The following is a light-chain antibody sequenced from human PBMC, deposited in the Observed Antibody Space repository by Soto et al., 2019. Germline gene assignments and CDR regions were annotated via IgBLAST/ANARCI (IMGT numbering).Light chain of an antibody. J-gene: IGKJ4*01. CDR1: QSLLHPNGHNY. Sequence: EIVMTQSPLSLPVTPGEPASISCRSSQSLLHPNGHNYLEWYLQKPGQSPQLLMYFSSNRASGVPDRFSGSGSGTDFTLKISRVEAEDVGVYYFMQALQTPRTFGGGTKVEIK. CDR2: FSS. CDR3: MQALQTPRT. V-gene: IGKV2-28*01.